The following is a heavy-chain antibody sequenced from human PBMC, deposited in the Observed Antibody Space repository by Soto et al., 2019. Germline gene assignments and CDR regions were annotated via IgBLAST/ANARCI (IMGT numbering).Heavy chain of an antibody. CDR1: GFTFTSSA. J-gene: IGHJ4*02. CDR3: AAGKGFGELFLGSFDY. V-gene: IGHV1-58*02. CDR2: IVVGSGNT. D-gene: IGHD3-10*01. Sequence: QMQLVQSGPEVKKPGTSVKVSCKASGFTFTSSAMQWVRQARGQRLEWIGWIVVGSGNTKYAQKFQERVTITRDMSTSTAYMELGSLRSEDTAVYYCAAGKGFGELFLGSFDYWGQGTLVTVSS.